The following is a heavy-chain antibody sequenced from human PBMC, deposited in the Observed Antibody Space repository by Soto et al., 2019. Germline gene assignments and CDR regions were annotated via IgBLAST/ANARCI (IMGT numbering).Heavy chain of an antibody. CDR2: IIPIFGTA. CDR3: ARDRRPELAQGNWFDP. J-gene: IGHJ5*02. Sequence: GASVKVSCKASGGTFSSYAISWVRQAPGQGLEWMGGIIPIFGTANYAQKFQGRVTITADESTSTAYMELSSLRSEDTAVYYCARDRRPELAQGNWFDPWGQGTLVTVSS. V-gene: IGHV1-69*13. CDR1: GGTFSSYA. D-gene: IGHD1-26*01.